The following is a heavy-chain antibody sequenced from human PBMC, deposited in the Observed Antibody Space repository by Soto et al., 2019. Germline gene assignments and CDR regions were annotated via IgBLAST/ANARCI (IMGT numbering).Heavy chain of an antibody. CDR2: IKQDGSEK. J-gene: IGHJ4*02. CDR1: GFTCSSYW. CDR3: AKEPYYYDSSGYYEGYFDY. V-gene: IGHV3-7*05. D-gene: IGHD3-22*01. Sequence: PGGSLRLSCAASGFTCSSYWMSWVRQAPGKGLEWVANIKQDGSEKYYVDSVKGRFTISRDNAKNSLYLQMNSLRAEDTAVYYCAKEPYYYDSSGYYEGYFDYWGQGTLVTVSS.